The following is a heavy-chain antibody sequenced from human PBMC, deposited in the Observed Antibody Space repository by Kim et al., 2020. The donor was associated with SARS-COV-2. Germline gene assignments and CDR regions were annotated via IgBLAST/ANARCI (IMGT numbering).Heavy chain of an antibody. Sequence: AYAASVKGRLTISRDDSKNTAYLQMNSLKTEDTAVYYCTRLTAAAGPGDYWGQGTLVTVSS. CDR3: TRLTAAAGPGDY. J-gene: IGHJ4*02. D-gene: IGHD6-13*01. V-gene: IGHV3-73*01.